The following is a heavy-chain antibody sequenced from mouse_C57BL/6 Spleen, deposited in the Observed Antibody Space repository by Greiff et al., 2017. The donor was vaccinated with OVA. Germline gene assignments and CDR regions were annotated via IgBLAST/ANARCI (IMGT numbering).Heavy chain of an antibody. CDR2: IDPSDSYT. J-gene: IGHJ1*03. V-gene: IGHV1-59*01. D-gene: IGHD3-3*01. CDR1: GYTFTSYW. Sequence: QVQLQQPGAELVRPGTSVKLSCKASGYTFTSYWMHWVKQRPGQGLEWIGVIDPSDSYTNYNQKFKGKATLTVDTSSSTAYMQLSSLTSEDSAVEYCARRRDVGWYFDVWGTGTTVTVSS. CDR3: ARRRDVGWYFDV.